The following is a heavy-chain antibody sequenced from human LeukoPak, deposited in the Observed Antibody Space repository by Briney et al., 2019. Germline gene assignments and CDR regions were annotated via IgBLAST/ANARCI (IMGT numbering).Heavy chain of an antibody. Sequence: SETLSLTCAVYGESLNSDYWSWVRQPPGEGLEWIGEIYESGTTEYNPSLKSRVTISMVPSKQQFSLSLNSVTAADTAVYYCARGAWATRLGSWGLGTPVIVSS. V-gene: IGHV4-34*01. D-gene: IGHD2-15*01. CDR2: IYESGTT. J-gene: IGHJ4*02. CDR3: ARGAWATRLGS. CDR1: GESLNSDY.